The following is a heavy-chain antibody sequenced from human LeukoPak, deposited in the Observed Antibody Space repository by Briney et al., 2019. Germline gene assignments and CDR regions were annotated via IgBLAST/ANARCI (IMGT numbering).Heavy chain of an antibody. J-gene: IGHJ4*02. CDR3: ARGGYDDFDLLYHFDS. CDR2: INPDGTTT. V-gene: IGHV3-74*01. D-gene: IGHD3-9*01. CDR1: GFTYSNYW. Sequence: GGSLRLSCVGSGFTYSNYWMHWVRQAPGKGPVWVSRINPDGTTTDYADSVKGRFTISRDNAKNLLYLQMNGLRADDTAVYYCARGGYDDFDLLYHFDSWGQGTLVTVSS.